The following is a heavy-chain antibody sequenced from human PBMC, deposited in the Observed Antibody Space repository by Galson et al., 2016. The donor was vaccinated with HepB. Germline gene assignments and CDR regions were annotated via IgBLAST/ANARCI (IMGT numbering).Heavy chain of an antibody. D-gene: IGHD3-16*02. CDR2: ISGSGGIT. CDR1: GIMFGNYA. Sequence: SLRLSCAASGIMFGNYAVTWVRQAPGKGLEWVSGISGSGGITYYADSVKGRFTIYRDNSKNTVYLQMSSLRAEDTAVYYCAKGQFDFIRGAYRPPFDYWGQGTLVTVSS. CDR3: AKGQFDFIRGAYRPPFDY. V-gene: IGHV3-23*01. J-gene: IGHJ4*02.